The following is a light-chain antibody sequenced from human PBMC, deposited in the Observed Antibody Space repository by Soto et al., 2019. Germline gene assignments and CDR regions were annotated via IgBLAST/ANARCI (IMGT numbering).Light chain of an antibody. CDR1: QSVSTN. CDR3: QQYILPFT. Sequence: EIVMTQSPPTLSVSPGDTAALSCRATQSVSTNLAWFQQKPGQAPRLLIYGASTRATGIPARFSGSGSGTEFTLIISSLQSEDSAVYYCQQYILPFTFGPGTKVDIK. CDR2: GAS. J-gene: IGKJ3*01. V-gene: IGKV3-15*01.